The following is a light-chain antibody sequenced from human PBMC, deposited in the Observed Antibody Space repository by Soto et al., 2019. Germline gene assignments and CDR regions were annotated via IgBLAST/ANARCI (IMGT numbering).Light chain of an antibody. CDR2: AAS. CDR1: QSISTY. CDR3: QQTHTTFT. V-gene: IGKV1-39*01. J-gene: IGKJ4*01. Sequence: DIQMTQSPSSLPASVGDRVTITCRASQSISTYLNWYHQKPGKVPKLRIYAASSLQSGVPSRFSGSGSGTDFTLTISTLQPEDFATYYCQQTHTTFTFGGGTKVEIK.